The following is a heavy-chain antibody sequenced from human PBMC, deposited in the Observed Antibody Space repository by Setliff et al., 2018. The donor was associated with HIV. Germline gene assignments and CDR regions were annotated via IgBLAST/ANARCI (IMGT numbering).Heavy chain of an antibody. CDR2: VYTSEIS. J-gene: IGHJ6*03. CDR1: GGSMSSYY. D-gene: IGHD3-10*01. Sequence: TLSLTCTLSGGSMSSYYWTWIRQPPGKGLEWIGYVYTSEISNYNSSLRSRVVISLDTSKNQFSLKLGSVTAADTAVYYCARAISTPSYYYHMDVWGTGTPVTVSS. V-gene: IGHV4-4*08. CDR3: ARAISTPSYYYHMDV.